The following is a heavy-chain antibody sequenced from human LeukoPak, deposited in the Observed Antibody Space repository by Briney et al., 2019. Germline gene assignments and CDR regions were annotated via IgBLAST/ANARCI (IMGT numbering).Heavy chain of an antibody. Sequence: PSETLSLTCAVYGGSFSGYYWSWIRQPPGPGQERIGEMSLSESTNYNPSLNIRITISVDTSTTQFSFNLSPVTAAATAVYYCARRSIVATILRHPPSFDYWGQGTLVTVSS. J-gene: IGHJ4*02. D-gene: IGHD5-12*01. CDR2: MSLSEST. CDR1: GGSFSGYY. V-gene: IGHV4-34*01. CDR3: ARRSIVATILRHPPSFDY.